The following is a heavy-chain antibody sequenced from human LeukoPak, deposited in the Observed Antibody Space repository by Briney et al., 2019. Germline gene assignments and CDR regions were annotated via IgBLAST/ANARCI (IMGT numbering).Heavy chain of an antibody. J-gene: IGHJ4*02. V-gene: IGHV4-61*02. CDR1: GDSISSGSYY. Sequence: PSQTLSLTCTVSGDSISSGSYYWSWIRQPAGKGLEWIGRIYTSGSTNYNSSLKSRVTISVDTSKNQFSLKLSSVTAADTAVYYCARGRDGYRDKYYFDYWGQGTLVTVSS. CDR2: IYTSGST. CDR3: ARGRDGYRDKYYFDY. D-gene: IGHD5-24*01.